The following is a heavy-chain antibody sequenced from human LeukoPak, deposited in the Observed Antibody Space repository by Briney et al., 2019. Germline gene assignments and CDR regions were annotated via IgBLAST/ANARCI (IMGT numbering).Heavy chain of an antibody. Sequence: SETLSLTCTVSGGSLSPYYWSWIRQPPGKGLEYIGYFYYSGTTDYNPSLKSRVTISVDTSKDQFSLKVTSVSAADTAVYYCARIMQTPWGMDVWGQGTTVTVSS. CDR3: ARIMQTPWGMDV. V-gene: IGHV4-59*01. CDR2: FYYSGTT. D-gene: IGHD4-23*01. CDR1: GGSLSPYY. J-gene: IGHJ6*02.